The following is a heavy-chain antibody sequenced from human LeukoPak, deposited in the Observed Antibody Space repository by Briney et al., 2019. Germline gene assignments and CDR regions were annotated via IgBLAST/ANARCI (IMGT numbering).Heavy chain of an antibody. CDR1: GASISTYY. V-gene: IGHV4-59*01. CDR3: ARGGSSWYADY. Sequence: SETLSLTCSVSGASISTYYWCWIRQPPEKGLEWIGYIHYSGSTSYNPSLKSRVTMSVDTSNDQFSLKVSSVTAADTAVYYCARGGSSWYADYWGQGTLVTVSS. CDR2: IHYSGST. J-gene: IGHJ4*02. D-gene: IGHD6-13*01.